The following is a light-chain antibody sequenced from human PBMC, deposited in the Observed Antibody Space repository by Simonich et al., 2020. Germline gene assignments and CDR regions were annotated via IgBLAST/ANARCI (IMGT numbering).Light chain of an antibody. CDR3: SSYTSSSTLV. J-gene: IGLJ2*01. CDR2: DVS. Sequence: QSALTQPASVSGSPGQSITISCTGTSSDVGGYNDVSWYQQHPGKAPKLMIYDVSKRPSGVSNRFSCSKSGNTASLTISGLQAEDEADYYCSSYTSSSTLVFGGGTKLTVL. CDR1: SSDVGGYND. V-gene: IGLV2-14*01.